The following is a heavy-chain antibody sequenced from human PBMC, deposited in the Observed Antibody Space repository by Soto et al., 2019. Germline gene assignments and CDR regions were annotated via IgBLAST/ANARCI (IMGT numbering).Heavy chain of an antibody. CDR2: IYGSGAV. Sequence: EVQLVESGGGLVQPGRSLRLSCAASGFTVRGSAMHWVRQVKGGGLEWVAGIYGSGAVGYVGAVRGRFTISRDVAKNSLHRQMNSLTIEVTALYYCVGEIWSGGADVWGQGTTVTVSS. J-gene: IGHJ6*02. CDR3: VGEIWSGGADV. CDR1: GFTVRGSA. V-gene: IGHV3-9*01. D-gene: IGHD3-10*01.